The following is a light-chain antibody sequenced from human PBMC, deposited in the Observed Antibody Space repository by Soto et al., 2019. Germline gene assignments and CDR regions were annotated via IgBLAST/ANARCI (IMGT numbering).Light chain of an antibody. CDR1: SGHVTYA. CDR2: INNDGRH. CDR3: QTGGTGVV. V-gene: IGLV4-69*01. J-gene: IGLJ3*02. Sequence: QSVLTQSPSASASLGASVNLTCTLSSGHVTYAIAWHQQQPETGPRFLMKINNDGRHTKGAGIPDRFSGSRSGAECYLTISSLQSDDEADYYCQTGGTGVVFGGWTKLTVL.